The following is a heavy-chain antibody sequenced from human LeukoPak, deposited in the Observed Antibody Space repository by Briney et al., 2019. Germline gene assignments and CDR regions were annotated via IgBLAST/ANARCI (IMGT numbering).Heavy chain of an antibody. CDR1: GGSISSGGYY. CDR3: ARGSWELLDFDY. V-gene: IGHV4-30-2*01. Sequence: SQTLSLTCTVSGGSISSGGYYWSWIRQPPGKGLEWIGYIYHSGSTYYNPSLKSRVTISVDRSKNQFSLKLSSVTAADTAVYYCARGSWELLDFDYWGQGTLVIVSS. J-gene: IGHJ4*02. CDR2: IYHSGST. D-gene: IGHD1-26*01.